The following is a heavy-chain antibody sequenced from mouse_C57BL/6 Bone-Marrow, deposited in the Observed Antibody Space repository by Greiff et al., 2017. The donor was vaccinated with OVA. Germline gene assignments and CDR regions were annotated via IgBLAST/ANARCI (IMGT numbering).Heavy chain of an antibody. CDR1: GYTFTSYW. CDR3: ARGLADGSYCWFAY. D-gene: IGHD2-3*01. Sequence: VQLQQPGAELVMPGASVKLSCKASGYTFTSYWMHWVQQRPGQGLEWLGELDPSDSYPNSNQKFTGTATLTVAKSSSTAYMHLSSLTSEDSAVYYGARGLADGSYCWFAYWGQGTRVTVSA. V-gene: IGHV1-69*01. J-gene: IGHJ3*01. CDR2: LDPSDSYP.